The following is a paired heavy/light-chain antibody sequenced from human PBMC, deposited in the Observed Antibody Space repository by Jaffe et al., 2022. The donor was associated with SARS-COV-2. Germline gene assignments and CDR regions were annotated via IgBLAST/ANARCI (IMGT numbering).Light chain of an antibody. CDR3: QSADSSGTFVV. CDR1: ALPKQY. CDR2: KDS. J-gene: IGLJ2*01. Sequence: SYELTQPPSVSVSPGQTARITCSGDALPKQYAYWYQQKPGQAPVLVIYKDSERPSGIPERFSGSSSGTTVTLTISGVQAEDEADYYCQSADSSGTFVVFGGGTKLTVL. V-gene: IGLV3-25*03.
Heavy chain of an antibody. D-gene: IGHD6-19*01. Sequence: QITLKESGPTLVKPTQTLTLTCTFSGFSLSTSGVGVGWIRQPPGKALEWLALIYWDDDKRYSPSLKSRLTITKDTSKNQVVLTMTNMDPVDTATYYCAHRPSSGWYSPEPFDYWGQGTLVTVSS. CDR1: GFSLSTSGVG. CDR3: AHRPSSGWYSPEPFDY. CDR2: IYWDDDK. J-gene: IGHJ4*02. V-gene: IGHV2-5*02.